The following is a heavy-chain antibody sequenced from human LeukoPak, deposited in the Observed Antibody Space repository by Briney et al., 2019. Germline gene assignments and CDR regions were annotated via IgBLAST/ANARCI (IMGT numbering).Heavy chain of an antibody. D-gene: IGHD5-18*01. CDR2: IYHSGST. V-gene: IGHV4-38-2*02. J-gene: IGHJ6*03. Sequence: SETLSLTCTVSGYSISSGYYWGWIRQPPGKGLEWIGSIYHSGSTYYNPSLKSRVTISVDTSKNQFSLKLSSVTAADTAVYYCARGGYSYGVYYYYMDVWGKGTTVTISS. CDR1: GYSISSGYY. CDR3: ARGGYSYGVYYYYMDV.